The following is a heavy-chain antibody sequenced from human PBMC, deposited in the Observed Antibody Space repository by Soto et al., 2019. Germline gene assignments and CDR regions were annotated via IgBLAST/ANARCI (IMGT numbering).Heavy chain of an antibody. V-gene: IGHV3-23*01. CDR2: ISGSGGST. CDR1: GFTFSSYA. Sequence: EVQLLESGGGLGQPGGSLRLSCEDSGFTFSSYAMSWGRQAPGKGLEWVAGISGSGGSTYYADSVRGRFTISRDNSKNTVYLQMNSLRVEDRAVYYCAKRMYNDMRSGMDVWGQGTTVTVSS. J-gene: IGHJ6*02. D-gene: IGHD1-1*01. CDR3: AKRMYNDMRSGMDV.